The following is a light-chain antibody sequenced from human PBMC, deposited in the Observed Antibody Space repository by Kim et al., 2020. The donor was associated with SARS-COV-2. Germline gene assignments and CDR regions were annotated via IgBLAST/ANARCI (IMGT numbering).Light chain of an antibody. J-gene: IGKJ2*01. Sequence: ETAAIPCMAGQSVDNYLAWYQQKPGQSPRRLIYGAFNRAPGIPDRFSGSESATDVTLTISELEPEDFAVYYCQQYHTSPYNFGHGTKLEI. CDR1: QSVDNY. CDR3: QQYHTSPYN. CDR2: GAF. V-gene: IGKV3-20*01.